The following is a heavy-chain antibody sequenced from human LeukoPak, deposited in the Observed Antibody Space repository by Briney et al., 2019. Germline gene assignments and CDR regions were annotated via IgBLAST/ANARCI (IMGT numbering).Heavy chain of an antibody. V-gene: IGHV1-46*01. J-gene: IGHJ4*02. CDR2: INPSGGST. Sequence: ASVKVSCKASGYTFTSYYMHWVRQAPGQGLEWMGIINPSGGSTSYAQKFQGRVTMTRDMSTSTVYMELSSLRSEDTAVYYCARAENYYDSSGYECTYWGQGTLVTVSS. CDR3: ARAENYYDSSGYECTY. CDR1: GYTFTSYY. D-gene: IGHD3-22*01.